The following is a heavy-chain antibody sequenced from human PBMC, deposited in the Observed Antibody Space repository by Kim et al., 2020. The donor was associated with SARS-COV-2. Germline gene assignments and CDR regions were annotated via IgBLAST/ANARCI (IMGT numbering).Heavy chain of an antibody. V-gene: IGHV4-39*07. CDR3: ASLPPPYDILTAYFPGTTWSGRDV. CDR2: IYYSGSA. CDR1: GVSISTTSYY. J-gene: IGHJ6*02. D-gene: IGHD3-9*01. Sequence: SETLSLTCTVSGVSISTTSYYWGWIRQPPGMGLEWIGYIYYSGSAYYNPSLGSRVTMSVDTSKNQFSLKLTSLTAADTAVYYCASLPPPYDILTAYFPGTTWSGRDVWGQGTTVTVSS.